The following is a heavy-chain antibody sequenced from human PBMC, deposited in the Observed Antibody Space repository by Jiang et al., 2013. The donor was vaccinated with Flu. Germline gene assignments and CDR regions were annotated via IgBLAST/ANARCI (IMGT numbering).Heavy chain of an antibody. Sequence: QSGSELKKPGASVKVSCKASGYTFTGYYMHWVRQAPGQGLEWMGWINPNSGGTNYAQKFQGWVTMTRDTSISTAYMELSRLRSDDTAVYYCARGYCSGGSCYPDAFDIWGQGTMVTVSS. CDR1: GYTFTGYY. CDR3: ARGYCSGGSCYPDAFDI. CDR2: INPNSGGT. D-gene: IGHD2-15*01. J-gene: IGHJ3*02. V-gene: IGHV1-2*04.